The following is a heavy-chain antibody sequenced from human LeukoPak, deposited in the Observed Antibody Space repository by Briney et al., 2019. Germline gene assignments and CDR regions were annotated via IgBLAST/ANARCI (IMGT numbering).Heavy chain of an antibody. D-gene: IGHD3-22*01. Sequence: GGSLRLSCAASGFTFSSYGMHWVRQAPGKGLEWVAFIRYDGSNKYYADSVKGRFAISRDNSKNTLYLQMNSLRAEDTAVYYCAKVHVTYYYDSSGYNYFDYWGQGTLVTVSS. CDR3: AKVHVTYYYDSSGYNYFDY. V-gene: IGHV3-30*02. CDR1: GFTFSSYG. J-gene: IGHJ4*02. CDR2: IRYDGSNK.